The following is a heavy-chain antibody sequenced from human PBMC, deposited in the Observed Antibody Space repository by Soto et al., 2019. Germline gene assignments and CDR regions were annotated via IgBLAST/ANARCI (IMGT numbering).Heavy chain of an antibody. CDR1: GYSFTSYW. CDR3: ARKWRSSSRNYYYYGMDV. Sequence: PRESLKISCKGSGYSFTSYWISWVRQMPGKGLEWMGRIDPSDSYTNYSPSFQGHVTISADKSISTAYLQWSSLKASDTAMYYCARKWRSSSRNYYYYGMDVWGQGTTVTVSS. J-gene: IGHJ6*02. CDR2: IDPSDSYT. V-gene: IGHV5-10-1*01. D-gene: IGHD6-6*01.